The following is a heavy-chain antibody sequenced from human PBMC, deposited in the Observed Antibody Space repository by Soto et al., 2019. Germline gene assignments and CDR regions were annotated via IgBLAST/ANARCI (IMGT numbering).Heavy chain of an antibody. CDR3: ARDKITGLFYY. V-gene: IGHV4-30-2*01. Sequence: SETLSLTCAVSGGSISSGGYSWSWIRQPPGKGLEWIGYIYHSGSTYYNPSLKSRVTISVDTSKNQFSLKLTSVTAADTAVYYCARDKITGLFYYWGQGTLVTVSS. D-gene: IGHD2-8*02. CDR2: IYHSGST. CDR1: GGSISSGGYS. J-gene: IGHJ4*02.